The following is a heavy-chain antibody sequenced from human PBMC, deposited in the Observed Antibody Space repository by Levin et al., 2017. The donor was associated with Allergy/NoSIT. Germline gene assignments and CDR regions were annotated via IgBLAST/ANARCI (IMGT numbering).Heavy chain of an antibody. Sequence: ASVKVSCKASNYIFTNYGFNWVRQAPGQGLEWMGWISAYNGSTKYAQKVQGRVTMTTDTSVSPAYMELRSLRSDDTAVYFCARSPCLYFDAFDLWGQGTMVTVSS. V-gene: IGHV1-18*01. CDR2: ISAYNGST. J-gene: IGHJ3*01. CDR1: NYIFTNYG. D-gene: IGHD2-15*01. CDR3: ARSPCLYFDAFDL.